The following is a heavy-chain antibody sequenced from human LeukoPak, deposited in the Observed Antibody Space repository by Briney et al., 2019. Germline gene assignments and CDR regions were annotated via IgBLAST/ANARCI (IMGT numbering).Heavy chain of an antibody. CDR2: INPNSGGT. Sequence: ASVKVSCKASGYTFTGYYMHWVRQAPGQGLEWMGWINPNSGGTNYAQKFQGRVTMTRDTSISTAYMELSRLRSDDTAVYYCAREGAVAGERPFDYWGQGTLVTVSS. J-gene: IGHJ4*02. D-gene: IGHD6-19*01. CDR3: AREGAVAGERPFDY. V-gene: IGHV1-2*02. CDR1: GYTFTGYY.